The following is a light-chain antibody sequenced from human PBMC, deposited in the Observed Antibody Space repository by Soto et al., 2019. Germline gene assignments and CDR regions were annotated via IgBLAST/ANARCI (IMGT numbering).Light chain of an antibody. CDR1: QGISSY. CDR3: QQPNVHPWT. CDR2: DAS. J-gene: IGKJ4*01. V-gene: IGKV1-9*01. Sequence: WLASQGISSYLGWYQQKPGKAPNLLIYDASTLHSGVPSRFSGCGSGTDLTLVCGLLLPEDFVTYYLQQPNVHPWTFGGGTKLE.